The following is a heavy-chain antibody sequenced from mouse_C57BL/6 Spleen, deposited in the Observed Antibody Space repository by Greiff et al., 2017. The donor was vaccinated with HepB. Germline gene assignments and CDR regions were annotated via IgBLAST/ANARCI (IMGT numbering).Heavy chain of an antibody. D-gene: IGHD6-5*01. V-gene: IGHV1-55*01. CDR2: IYPGSGST. CDR3: ARGVFAYLSPHY. CDR1: GYTFTSYW. J-gene: IGHJ4*01. Sequence: QVQLKQPGAELVKPGASVKMSCKASGYTFTSYWITWVKQRPGQGLEWIGDIYPGSGSTNYNEKFKSKATLTVDTSSSTAYMQLSSLTSEDSAVYYCARGVFAYLSPHYWGQGTSVTVSS.